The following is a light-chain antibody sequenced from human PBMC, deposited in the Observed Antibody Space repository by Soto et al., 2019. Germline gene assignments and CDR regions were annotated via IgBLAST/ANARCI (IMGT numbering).Light chain of an antibody. V-gene: IGKV1-5*03. Sequence: DIQMTQSTSTLSASVGDRVTITCRASQSISTWLAWYQQKPGKAPKPLIYKASSLDSGVPSRFSGSGSGTEFPLTISSLQPDDFATYYCQQYNRYWTFGQGTNVEIK. J-gene: IGKJ1*01. CDR1: QSISTW. CDR2: KAS. CDR3: QQYNRYWT.